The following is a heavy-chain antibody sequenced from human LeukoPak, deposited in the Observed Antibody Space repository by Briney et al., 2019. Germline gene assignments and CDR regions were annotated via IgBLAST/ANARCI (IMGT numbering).Heavy chain of an antibody. CDR2: ISYDGSKK. J-gene: IGHJ3*01. Sequence: TGGSLRLSCAASGFIFGDYALHWVRQAPGKGLDWVAMISYDGSKKFYADSVKGRFTLTRDNSKNTLFLQMNGLRPDDSALYYCALYGDYNTPGAFDVWGQGTLVTVSS. CDR3: ALYGDYNTPGAFDV. CDR1: GFIFGDYA. V-gene: IGHV3-30-3*01. D-gene: IGHD4-17*01.